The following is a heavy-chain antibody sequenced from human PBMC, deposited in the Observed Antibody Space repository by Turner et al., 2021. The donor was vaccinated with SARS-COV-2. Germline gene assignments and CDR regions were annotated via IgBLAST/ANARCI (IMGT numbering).Heavy chain of an antibody. CDR3: ARERGYSYGPYYYGMDV. V-gene: IGHV3-48*01. CDR1: GFTFSNYS. D-gene: IGHD5-18*01. J-gene: IGHJ6*02. CDR2: ISSSSSTI. Sequence: EVQLVESGGGLVQPGGSLRLSCAASGFTFSNYSMNWVRQVPGKGLEWVSYISSSSSTIYYADSVKGRFTISRDNAKNSLYLQMNSLRAEDTAVYYCARERGYSYGPYYYGMDVWGQGTTVTVSS.